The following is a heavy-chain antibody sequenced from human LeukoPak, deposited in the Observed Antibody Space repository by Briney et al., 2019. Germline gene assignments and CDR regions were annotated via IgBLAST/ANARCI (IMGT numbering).Heavy chain of an antibody. V-gene: IGHV1-46*01. CDR3: AKDQGITRYGFWSGYSDY. CDR2: INPSGGST. CDR1: GYTFTSYY. Sequence: ASVKVSCKASGYTFTSYYMHWVRQAPGQGLEWMGIINPSGGSTSYAQKFQGRVTMTRDTSTSTVYMELSSLRSEDTAVYYCAKDQGITRYGFWSGYSDYWGQGTLVAVSS. J-gene: IGHJ4*02. D-gene: IGHD3-3*01.